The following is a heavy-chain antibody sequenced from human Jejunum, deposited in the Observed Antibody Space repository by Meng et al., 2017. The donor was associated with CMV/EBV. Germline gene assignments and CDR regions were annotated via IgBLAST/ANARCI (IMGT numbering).Heavy chain of an antibody. CDR1: YRFPNHW. V-gene: IGHV5-51*01. CDR3: ARQEGLRQIIYYKGMDV. D-gene: IGHD3-10*01. CDR2: IYPGDSET. J-gene: IGHJ6*02. Sequence: YRFPNHWIAWVRQMPGKDLEWMGIIYPGDSETRYSPSFEGQVTISADKSTSTAYLQWSSLKASDTAIYFCARQEGLRQIIYYKGMDVWGQGTSVTVSS.